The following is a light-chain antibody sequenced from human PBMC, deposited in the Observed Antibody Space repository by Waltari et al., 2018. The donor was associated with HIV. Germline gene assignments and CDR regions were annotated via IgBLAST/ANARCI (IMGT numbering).Light chain of an antibody. Sequence: QSALTQPASVSGSPGQSITISCTGTSSDVGGYNSVSWYQQHPGKAPKLMIYEVSNRPSGVSYRFSGSKSGNTASLTISGLHAEDETDYYCSSYTSSGAYVFGTGTTVTVL. J-gene: IGLJ1*01. V-gene: IGLV2-14*01. CDR2: EVS. CDR3: SSYTSSGAYV. CDR1: SSDVGGYNS.